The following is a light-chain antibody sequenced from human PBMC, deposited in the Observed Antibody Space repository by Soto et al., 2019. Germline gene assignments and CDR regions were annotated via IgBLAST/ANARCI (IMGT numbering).Light chain of an antibody. J-gene: IGKJ2*01. CDR3: QQYNNWPPMYT. V-gene: IGKV3-15*01. CDR2: GAS. Sequence: EIVMTQSPATLSVSPGERATLSCRASQSVSSNLAWYQQKPGQAPRLLIYGASTRATGIPARFSGSGSGTEFTLTISSLQSEDFAVYFCQQYNNWPPMYTFGQGTKLVIK. CDR1: QSVSSN.